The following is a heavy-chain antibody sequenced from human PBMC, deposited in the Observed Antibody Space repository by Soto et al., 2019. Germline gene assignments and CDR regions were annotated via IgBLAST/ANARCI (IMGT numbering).Heavy chain of an antibody. J-gene: IGHJ5*02. D-gene: IGHD3-22*01. CDR1: GGTFGSEA. V-gene: IGHV1-69*06. Sequence: QVHLMQSGAEVKKPGSSVKVSCKASGGTFGSEAITWVRQAPGQGLEWVGRIIPIFGTTNYAQNLQGRVTISADKSTLTSYMELHSLTSDDTALYYCARDRTDSGYYTNWLDPWGQGTQVTVSS. CDR2: IIPIFGTT. CDR3: ARDRTDSGYYTNWLDP.